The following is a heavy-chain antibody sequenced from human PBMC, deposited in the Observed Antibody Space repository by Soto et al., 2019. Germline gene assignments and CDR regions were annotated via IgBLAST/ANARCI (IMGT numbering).Heavy chain of an antibody. V-gene: IGHV3-23*01. J-gene: IGHJ3*02. CDR1: GFTFSSYA. Sequence: GGSLRLSCAASGFTFSSYAMSWVRRAPGKGLEWVSAISGSGGSTYYADSVKGRFTISRDNSKNTLYLQMNSLRAEDTAVYYCAKDIQYYYDSSGYYPEAAFDIWGQGTMVTVSS. CDR2: ISGSGGST. D-gene: IGHD3-22*01. CDR3: AKDIQYYYDSSGYYPEAAFDI.